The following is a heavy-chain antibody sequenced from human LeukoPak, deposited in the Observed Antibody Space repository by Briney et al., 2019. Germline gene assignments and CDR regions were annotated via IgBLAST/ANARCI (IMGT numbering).Heavy chain of an antibody. J-gene: IGHJ6*03. CDR1: GYTLPELS. CDR2: FDPEDGET. Sequence: GASVKVSCKVSGYTLPELSMHGVPQAPGKGFEWRGGFDPEDGETIYAQNFQGRVTITEHTSTHTPHMELSSLRCDDTAVYYGATGGTTVTEYYYYYMYVWGKGTTVTVS. D-gene: IGHD1-1*01. V-gene: IGHV1-24*01. CDR3: ATGGTTVTEYYYYYMYV.